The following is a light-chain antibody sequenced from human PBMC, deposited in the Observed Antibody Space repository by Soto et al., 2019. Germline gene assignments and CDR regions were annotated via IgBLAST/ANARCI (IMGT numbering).Light chain of an antibody. CDR2: VAS. CDR3: QQYNVWPLT. J-gene: IGKJ4*01. Sequence: EIVMTQSPATLSGSPGARATLSCRASQSVSSNLAWYQQKPGQPPKLLIYVASTRATGIPARFSGSGSGTEFTLTISSLQSEDFAVYYCQQYNVWPLTFGGGTKVEFK. V-gene: IGKV3-15*01. CDR1: QSVSSN.